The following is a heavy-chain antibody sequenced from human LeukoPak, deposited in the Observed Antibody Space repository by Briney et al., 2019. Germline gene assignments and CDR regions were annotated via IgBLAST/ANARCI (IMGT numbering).Heavy chain of an antibody. CDR3: ARLGDAFDI. J-gene: IGHJ3*02. V-gene: IGHV3-33*01. CDR2: IWYDGSNK. Sequence: PGRALRLSCAASGFTFSSYGLHWVRQAPRKGLEWVAVIWYDGSNKYYADSVKGRFTISRDNSKNTLYLQMNSLRAEDTAVYYCARLGDAFDIWGQGTMVTVSS. D-gene: IGHD1-26*01. CDR1: GFTFSSYG.